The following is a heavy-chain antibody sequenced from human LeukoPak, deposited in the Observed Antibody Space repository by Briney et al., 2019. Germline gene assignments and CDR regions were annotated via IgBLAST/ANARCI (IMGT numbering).Heavy chain of an antibody. V-gene: IGHV3-9*01. J-gene: IGHJ3*02. Sequence: GWSLRLSCAASGFTFDDYAMHWVRQAPGKGLEWVSGISWYSGSIGYADSVKGRFTISRDNAKNSLYLQMNSLRAEDTALYYCATLPTIDAFDIWGQGTMVTVSS. CDR3: ATLPTIDAFDI. CDR1: GFTFDDYA. CDR2: ISWYSGSI.